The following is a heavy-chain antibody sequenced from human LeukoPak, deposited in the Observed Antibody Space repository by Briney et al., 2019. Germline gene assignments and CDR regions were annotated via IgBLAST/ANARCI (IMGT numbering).Heavy chain of an antibody. CDR2: IKPDGSEK. CDR1: GFTFSNYW. D-gene: IGHD6-19*01. J-gene: IGHJ4*02. Sequence: GGSLRLSRVVSGFTFSNYWMSWVRQAPGKGLEWVANIKPDGSEKNYVDSVKGRFTISRDNAKNSLYLQMNSLRAEDTAVYYCARDRPSGWYLQYYFNYWGQGNLVTVSS. CDR3: ARDRPSGWYLQYYFNY. V-gene: IGHV3-7*04.